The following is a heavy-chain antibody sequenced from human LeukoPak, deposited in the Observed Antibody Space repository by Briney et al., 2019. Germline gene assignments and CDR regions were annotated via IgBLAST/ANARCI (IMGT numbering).Heavy chain of an antibody. CDR2: INPNSGGT. CDR3: ARVRRYCSSTSCYISWFDP. Sequence: ASVKVYCKASGYTFTGYYMHWVRQAPGQGLEWMGWINPNSGGTNYAQKFQGRVTMTRDTSISTAYMELSRLRSDDTAAYYCARVRRYCSSTSCYISWFDPWGQGTLVTVSS. CDR1: GYTFTGYY. J-gene: IGHJ5*02. V-gene: IGHV1-2*02. D-gene: IGHD2-2*02.